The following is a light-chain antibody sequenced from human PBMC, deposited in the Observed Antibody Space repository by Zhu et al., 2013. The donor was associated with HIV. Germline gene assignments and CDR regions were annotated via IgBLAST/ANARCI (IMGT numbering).Light chain of an antibody. CDR2: DAS. Sequence: DTQMTQSPSTLSASVGDRVTITCRASQSIGAWLAWYQQQPGKAPKLLIYDASSLESGVPSRFSGSGSGTEFSLTISSLQPDDFATYYCQQYSDYPWTFGQGTRV. CDR1: QSIGAW. V-gene: IGKV1-5*01. J-gene: IGKJ1*01. CDR3: QQYSDYPWT.